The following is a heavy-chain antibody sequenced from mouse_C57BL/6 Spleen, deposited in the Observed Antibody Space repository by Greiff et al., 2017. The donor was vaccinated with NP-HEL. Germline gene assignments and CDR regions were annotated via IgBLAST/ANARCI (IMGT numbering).Heavy chain of an antibody. J-gene: IGHJ4*01. CDR3: ARGGIYYYGSSYAMDY. Sequence: VQLQQSGAELMKPGASVKLSCKATGYTFTGYWIEWVKQRPGHGLEWIGEILPGSGSTNYTEKFKGKAKFTADTSSNTAYMQLSSLTTEDSAIYYCARGGIYYYGSSYAMDYWGQGTSVTVSS. D-gene: IGHD1-1*01. CDR1: GYTFTGYW. V-gene: IGHV1-9*01. CDR2: ILPGSGST.